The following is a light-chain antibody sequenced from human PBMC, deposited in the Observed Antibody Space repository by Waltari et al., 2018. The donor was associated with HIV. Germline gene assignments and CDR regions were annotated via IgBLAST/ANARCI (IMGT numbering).Light chain of an antibody. V-gene: IGLV3-21*01. CDR3: QVWDTSLNEIV. Sequence: LTQPPSVSAAPGATARITCGRVNIGRKSVHWYQQKPGQAPLVVMYDDKDRPPGIPDRCSGTNFGSTAPLTISRVEAGDEADYYCQVWDTSLNEIVFGGGTKLTVL. CDR2: DDK. CDR1: NIGRKS. J-gene: IGLJ2*01.